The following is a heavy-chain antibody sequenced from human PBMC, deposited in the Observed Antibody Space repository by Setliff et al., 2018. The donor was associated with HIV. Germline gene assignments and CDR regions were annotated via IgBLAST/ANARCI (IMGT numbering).Heavy chain of an antibody. Sequence: ASVKVSCKASGYAFISFDINWVRQATGQGPEWMGWMNPASGSTGYAQKFQGRVTMTRNASINTAYMELNSLTFDDTAMYYCARARYGVAAVGYWGQGTPVTVSS. J-gene: IGHJ4*02. V-gene: IGHV1-8*01. CDR3: ARARYGVAAVGY. CDR2: MNPASGST. CDR1: GYAFISFD. D-gene: IGHD6-13*01.